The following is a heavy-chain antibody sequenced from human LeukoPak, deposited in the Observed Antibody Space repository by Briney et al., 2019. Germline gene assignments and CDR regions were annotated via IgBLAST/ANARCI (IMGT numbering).Heavy chain of an antibody. CDR3: GREVPYYDILTGYTAINYSGMDV. J-gene: IGHJ6*02. CDR2: ISSSSSYL. Sequence: GGSLRLSCAASGFTFSSYTMSWVRQAPGKGLEWVSFISSSSSYLYYADSVKGRFTISRDNSKNSLYLQMSGLRAEDPAVYYCGREVPYYDILTGYTAINYSGMDVWGQGTTVTVSS. V-gene: IGHV3-21*01. CDR1: GFTFSSYT. D-gene: IGHD3-9*01.